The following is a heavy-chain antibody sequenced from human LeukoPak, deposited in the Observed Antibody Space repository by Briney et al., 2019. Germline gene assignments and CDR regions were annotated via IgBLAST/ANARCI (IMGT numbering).Heavy chain of an antibody. Sequence: ASVKVSCKASGYTFTSYDINWVRQATGQGLEWMGWMNPNSGNTGYAQKFQGRVTMTRNTSISTAYMELSSLRSEDTAVYYCARPYYDILTGPTYYFDYWGQGTLVTVSS. J-gene: IGHJ4*02. V-gene: IGHV1-8*01. CDR2: MNPNSGNT. CDR3: ARPYYDILTGPTYYFDY. D-gene: IGHD3-9*01. CDR1: GYTFTSYD.